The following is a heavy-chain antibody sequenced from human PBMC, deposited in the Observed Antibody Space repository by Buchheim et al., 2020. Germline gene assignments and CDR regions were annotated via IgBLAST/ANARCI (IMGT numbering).Heavy chain of an antibody. D-gene: IGHD3-3*01. J-gene: IGHJ2*01. CDR3: AKAPASIGYWYFDL. CDR2: ISYSGGST. Sequence: EVQLLESGGGLVQPGGSLRLSCAASGFTFSSYAMSWVRQAPGKGLEWVSAISYSGGSTYHAASVRGRFTISRDNSKNTPYLQMNSLRAEDTAVYYCAKAPASIGYWYFDLWGRGTL. V-gene: IGHV3-23*01. CDR1: GFTFSSYA.